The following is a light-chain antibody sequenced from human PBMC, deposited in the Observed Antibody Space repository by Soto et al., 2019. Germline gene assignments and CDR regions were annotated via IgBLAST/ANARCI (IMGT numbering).Light chain of an antibody. Sequence: QSALTQPASVSGSPGQSITISCTGTSSDVGGYNYVSWYQQHPGKAPKLMIYAVTKRPSGVPVRFSASKSGDTASLTISGLQADDEADYFCCSYTGTSTCVLFGGGTKLTVL. CDR3: CSYTGTSTCVL. CDR1: SSDVGGYNY. CDR2: AVT. V-gene: IGLV2-11*01. J-gene: IGLJ2*01.